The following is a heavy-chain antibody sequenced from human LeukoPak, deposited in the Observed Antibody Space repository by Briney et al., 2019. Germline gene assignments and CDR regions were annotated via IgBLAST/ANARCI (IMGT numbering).Heavy chain of an antibody. V-gene: IGHV3-7*01. J-gene: IGHJ4*02. D-gene: IGHD6-13*01. Sequence: GGSLRLSCAASGFTFSSYWMSWVRQAPGKGLEWVANIKQDGSEKYYVDSVKGRFTISRDNAKNSLYLQMNSLRAEDTAVYYCARETDSSSWPIFDYWGQGTLVTVSS. CDR1: GFTFSSYW. CDR2: IKQDGSEK. CDR3: ARETDSSSWPIFDY.